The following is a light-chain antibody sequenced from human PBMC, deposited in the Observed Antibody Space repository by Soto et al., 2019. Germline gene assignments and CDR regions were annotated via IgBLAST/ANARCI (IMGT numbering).Light chain of an antibody. J-gene: IGKJ2*01. CDR3: QQSYSTPYT. CDR2: AAS. Sequence: DIQMTQSPSSLSASVGDRVTINCRASQTISSYLHWYQQKSGEAPNLLIYAASTLQTGVPSRFSGSGSGTDFTLTISSLQPDDFATYYCQQSYSTPYTFGQGTKVEIK. CDR1: QTISSY. V-gene: IGKV1-39*01.